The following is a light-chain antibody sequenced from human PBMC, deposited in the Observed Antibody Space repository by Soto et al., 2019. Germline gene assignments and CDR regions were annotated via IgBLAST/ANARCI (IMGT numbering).Light chain of an antibody. CDR3: QQYYNWPRT. CDR2: GAS. CDR1: ENIYTN. V-gene: IGKV3-15*01. J-gene: IGKJ5*01. Sequence: EIVMTQSPATLSVSPGERATLSCRASENIYTNLAWYQQKPGQAPRPLFYGASTRATGLPARFSGTGSGTEFTLTINSLQAEESAVYYCQQYYNWPRTFGQGTRLEIK.